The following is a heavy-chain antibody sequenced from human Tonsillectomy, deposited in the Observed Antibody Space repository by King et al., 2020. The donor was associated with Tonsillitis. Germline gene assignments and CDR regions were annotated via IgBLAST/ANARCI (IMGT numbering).Heavy chain of an antibody. Sequence: VQLVESGGGVVQPGRSLRLSCAASGFTFSAYTMHWVRQAPGKGLEWVALIPYDGNNKYYADSVKGRFTISRDNSKNTLYLQMNSLRVEDTAVYYCARDGRDAAPFDYWGHGTLVTVSS. D-gene: IGHD2-15*01. CDR3: ARDGRDAAPFDY. V-gene: IGHV3-30-3*01. CDR1: GFTFSAYT. CDR2: IPYDGNNK. J-gene: IGHJ4*01.